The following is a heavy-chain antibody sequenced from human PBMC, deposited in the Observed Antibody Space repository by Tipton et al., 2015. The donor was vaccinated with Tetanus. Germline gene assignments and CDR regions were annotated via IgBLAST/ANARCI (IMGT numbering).Heavy chain of an antibody. V-gene: IGHV4-34*01. CDR2: INHSGST. CDR3: ARGPDYDFWSGYYGGGYYYYYGMDV. CDR1: GGSFSGYY. J-gene: IGHJ6*02. Sequence: LRLSCAVYGGSFSGYYWSWIRQPPGKGLEWIGEINHSGSTNYNPSLKSRVTISVDTSKNQFSLKLSSVTAADTAVYYCARGPDYDFWSGYYGGGYYYYYGMDVWGQGTTVTVSS. D-gene: IGHD3-3*01.